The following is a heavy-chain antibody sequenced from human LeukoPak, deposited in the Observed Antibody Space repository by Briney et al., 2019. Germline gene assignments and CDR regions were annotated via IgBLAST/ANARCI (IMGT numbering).Heavy chain of an antibody. Sequence: GGSLRLSCAASGFTFVSNAMSWVRQAPGKGLEWVSAISGSGGRTHYADSVKGRFTVSRDTSKSTLFLQMNSLRAEDTAVYYCAKLLRGVVVPYFDYWGQGTLVTVSS. J-gene: IGHJ4*02. V-gene: IGHV3-23*01. CDR1: GFTFVSNA. D-gene: IGHD3-10*01. CDR3: AKLLRGVVVPYFDY. CDR2: ISGSGGRT.